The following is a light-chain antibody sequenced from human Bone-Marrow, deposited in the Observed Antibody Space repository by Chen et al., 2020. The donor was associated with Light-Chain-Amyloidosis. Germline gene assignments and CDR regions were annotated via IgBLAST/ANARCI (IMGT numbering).Light chain of an antibody. J-gene: IGLJ2*01. Sequence: SNELTQPPSVSVSPGQTARITCSGDALAKQYAYWYQHKPGQAPVVIVYKDNQRPSGIPERFSGSTSGTIVTLTISGVQTEDGADYYCQSADSNDTRFGGGTKLTVL. V-gene: IGLV3-25*03. CDR2: KDN. CDR1: ALAKQY. CDR3: QSADSNDTR.